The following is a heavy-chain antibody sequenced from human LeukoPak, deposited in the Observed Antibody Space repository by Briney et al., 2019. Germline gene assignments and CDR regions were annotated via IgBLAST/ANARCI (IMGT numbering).Heavy chain of an antibody. Sequence: GGSLRLSCAASGFTFSSYAMSWVRQAPGKGLEWVSVISGSGGSTYYGDSVKGRFTISRDNSKNTLYLQMNSLRAEDTDVYYCAKKSVAVQTSGGVGYFDYWGQGTLVTVSS. J-gene: IGHJ4*02. D-gene: IGHD5/OR15-5a*01. CDR3: AKKSVAVQTSGGVGYFDY. CDR1: GFTFSSYA. CDR2: ISGSGGST. V-gene: IGHV3-23*01.